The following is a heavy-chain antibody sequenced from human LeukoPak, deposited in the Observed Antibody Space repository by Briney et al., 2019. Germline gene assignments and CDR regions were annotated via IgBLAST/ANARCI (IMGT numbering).Heavy chain of an antibody. D-gene: IGHD5-24*01. CDR1: GFTFSSYW. CDR3: AGRGDGNLYYFDH. CDR2: IKQDGGEK. J-gene: IGHJ4*02. V-gene: IGHV3-7*04. Sequence: GGSLRLSCAASGFTFSSYWMSWVRQAPGKGLECVANIKQDGGEKYYVDSVKGRFTISRDNAKNSLYLQMNSLRPEDTAVYYCAGRGDGNLYYFDHWGQGTLVTASS.